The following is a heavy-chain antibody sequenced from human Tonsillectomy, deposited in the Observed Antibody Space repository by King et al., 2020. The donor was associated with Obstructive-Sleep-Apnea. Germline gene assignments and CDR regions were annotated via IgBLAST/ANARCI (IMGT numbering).Heavy chain of an antibody. J-gene: IGHJ5*02. CDR2: INHSGST. D-gene: IGHD3-9*01. Sequence: HVQLQQWGAGLLKPSETLSLTCAVYGGSFSAYYWNWIRQPPGKGLEWIGEINHSGSTNYNPSLKSRVTISVDTSKNQFSLKLSSVTAADTAVYYCARGCRYFPFRATSRGWFDPWGQGTLVTVSS. V-gene: IGHV4-34*01. CDR1: GGSFSAYY. CDR3: ARGCRYFPFRATSRGWFDP.